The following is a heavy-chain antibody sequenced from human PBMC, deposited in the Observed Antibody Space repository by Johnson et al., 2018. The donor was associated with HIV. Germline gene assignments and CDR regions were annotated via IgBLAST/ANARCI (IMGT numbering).Heavy chain of an antibody. D-gene: IGHD6-13*01. Sequence: QVQLVESGGGVVQPGRSLRLSCAASGFTFSRYGMHWVRQAPGKGLEWVAVIWYDGSNKYYADSVRGRFTISRDNSKNTLYLQMNSLRAEDTAVYYCARDRGGIAEQSGAFDIWGQGTMVTVSS. CDR2: IWYDGSNK. J-gene: IGHJ3*02. CDR1: GFTFSRYG. V-gene: IGHV3-33*01. CDR3: ARDRGGIAEQSGAFDI.